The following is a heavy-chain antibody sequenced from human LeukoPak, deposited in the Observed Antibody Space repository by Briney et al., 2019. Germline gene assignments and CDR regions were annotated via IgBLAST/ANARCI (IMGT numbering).Heavy chain of an antibody. CDR1: ASTFSGHW. J-gene: IGHJ6*02. V-gene: IGHV3-74*01. CDR2: DGSTT. CDR3: ARGRYYGMDV. Sequence: GGSLRLSCVGAASTFSGHWMHWVRQASGKGLVWVSGDGSTTSYADSVKGRFTVSRDKAKNTLYLEMNRLRDEDTAVYYCARGRYYGMDVWGQGTTVTVSS.